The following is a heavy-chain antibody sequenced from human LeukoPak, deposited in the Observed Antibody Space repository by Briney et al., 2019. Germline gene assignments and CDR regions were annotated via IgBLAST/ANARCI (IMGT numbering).Heavy chain of an antibody. V-gene: IGHV3-7*01. D-gene: IGHD3-10*01. CDR2: IKQDGSEK. CDR3: ARSGSGSYSFNEFDY. J-gene: IGHJ4*02. CDR1: GFTFSSYW. Sequence: GGSLRLSCAASGFTFSSYWMSWVRQAPGKGLEWVANIKQDGSEKYYVDSVKGRFTISRGNAKNSLYLQMNSLRAEDTAVYYCARSGSGSYSFNEFDYWGQGTLVTVSS.